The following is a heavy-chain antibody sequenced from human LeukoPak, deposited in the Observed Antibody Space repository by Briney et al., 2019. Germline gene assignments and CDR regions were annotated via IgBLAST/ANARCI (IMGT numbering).Heavy chain of an antibody. CDR2: IYTSGST. CDR3: ARDRVSSGYYYGYYGMDV. D-gene: IGHD3-22*01. Sequence: SETLSLTCTVSGGSISSYYWSWIRQPAGKGLEWIGRIYTSGSTNYNPSLKSRVTMSVDTSKNQFSLKLSSVTAADTAVYYCARDRVSSGYYYGYYGMDVWGQGTTVTVSS. J-gene: IGHJ6*02. V-gene: IGHV4-4*07. CDR1: GGSISSYY.